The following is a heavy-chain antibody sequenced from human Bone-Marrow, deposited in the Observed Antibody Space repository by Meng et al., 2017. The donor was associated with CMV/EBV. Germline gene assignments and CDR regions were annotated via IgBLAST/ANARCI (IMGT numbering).Heavy chain of an antibody. CDR2: INPNSGDT. J-gene: IGHJ4*02. CDR3: ARDLGDSSGYYYGFDY. Sequence: ASVKVSCKASGYTFTDYYMHWVRQAPGQGLEWMGWINPNSGDTNYAQKFRGRVTMTRHTSISTAYMELSRLRSDDTAVYYCARDLGDSSGYYYGFDYWGQATLVTVSS. D-gene: IGHD3-22*01. CDR1: GYTFTDYY. V-gene: IGHV1-2*02.